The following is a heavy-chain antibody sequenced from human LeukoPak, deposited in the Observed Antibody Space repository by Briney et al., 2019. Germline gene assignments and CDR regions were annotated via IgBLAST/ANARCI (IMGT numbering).Heavy chain of an antibody. CDR2: ISGSGSDI. V-gene: IGHV3-11*04. CDR3: ARVSAGVIGMKDVFDI. J-gene: IGHJ3*02. D-gene: IGHD3-16*02. CDR1: GFSFSDSY. Sequence: PGGSLRLSCVVSGFSFSDSYMTWIRQTPGKGLEWLAYISGSGSDIYYADSVKGRFTISRDNAKNSLYLQMNSLRAEDTAVYYCARVSAGVIGMKDVFDIWGQGTMVTVSS.